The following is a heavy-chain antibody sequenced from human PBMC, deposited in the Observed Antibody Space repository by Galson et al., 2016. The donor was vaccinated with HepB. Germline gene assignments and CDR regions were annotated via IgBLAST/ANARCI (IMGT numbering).Heavy chain of an antibody. CDR3: ARAALTVPGTRYFPP. J-gene: IGHJ1*01. CDR2: ISTVSGDT. V-gene: IGHV1-18*04. D-gene: IGHD6-19*01. Sequence: SVKVSCKASGYIFTDFGINWVRQAPGQGLEWMGWISTVSGDTTYAERLQDRVTLTTDTSTRTAYLELRSLKFDDTAVYYWARAALTVPGTRYFPPWGQGTLGIVAA. CDR1: GYIFTDFG.